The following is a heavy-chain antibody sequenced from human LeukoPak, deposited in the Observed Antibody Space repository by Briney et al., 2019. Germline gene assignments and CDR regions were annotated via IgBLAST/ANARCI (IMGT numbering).Heavy chain of an antibody. Sequence: SETLSLTCTVSGYSISSGYYWGWIRQPPGKGLEWIGSIYYSGSTYYSPSLKSRVTISVDTSKNQFSLKLSSVTAADTAVYYCARAYCVGDCSVLHIYFDNWGQGTLVTVSS. D-gene: IGHD2-21*02. V-gene: IGHV4-38-2*02. J-gene: IGHJ4*02. CDR3: ARAYCVGDCSVLHIYFDN. CDR2: IYYSGST. CDR1: GYSISSGYY.